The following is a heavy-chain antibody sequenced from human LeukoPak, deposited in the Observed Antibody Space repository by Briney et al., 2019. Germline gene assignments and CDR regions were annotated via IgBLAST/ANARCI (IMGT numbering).Heavy chain of an antibody. J-gene: IGHJ4*02. CDR1: GYILTNNW. CDR3: ARLTMVEGVDY. CDR2: IYPGDSDT. Sequence: GESLKISCKVSGYILTNNWIGWVRQMPGKGLEWMGIIYPGDSDTRYSPSFQGQVTISADKSISTAYLQWSSLKASDTAMYYCARLTMVEGVDYWGQGTLVTVSS. V-gene: IGHV5-51*01. D-gene: IGHD3-10*01.